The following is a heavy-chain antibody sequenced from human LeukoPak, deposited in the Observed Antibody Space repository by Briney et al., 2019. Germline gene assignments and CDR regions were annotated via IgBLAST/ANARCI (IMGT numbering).Heavy chain of an antibody. V-gene: IGHV4-39*02. CDR1: GGSISSSSYY. J-gene: IGHJ5*02. CDR2: IYYSWST. D-gene: IGHD2-2*01. Sequence: PSETLSLTCTVSGGSISSSSYYWGWIRQPPGKGLEWIGSIYYSWSTYYNPSLKSRVTISVDTSKNQFSLKLSSVTAADTAVYYCAREERVVPAALSNPQFDPWGQGTLVTVSS. CDR3: AREERVVPAALSNPQFDP.